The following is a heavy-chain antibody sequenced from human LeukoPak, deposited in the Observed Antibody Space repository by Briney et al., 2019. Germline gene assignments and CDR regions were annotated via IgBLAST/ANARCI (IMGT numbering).Heavy chain of an antibody. Sequence: SETPSHTCTVSGGSISSYYWSWIRQPAGKGLESIGRIYTSGSTNYNPSLKSRVTMSVDTSKNQFSLKLSSVTAADTAVYYCAREVVSAAFYYYYYMDVWGKGTTVTVSS. J-gene: IGHJ6*03. CDR3: AREVVSAAFYYYYYMDV. V-gene: IGHV4-4*07. CDR2: IYTSGST. D-gene: IGHD2-2*01. CDR1: GGSISSYY.